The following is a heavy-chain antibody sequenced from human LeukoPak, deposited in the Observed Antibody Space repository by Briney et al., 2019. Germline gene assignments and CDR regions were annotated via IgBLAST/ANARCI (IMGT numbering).Heavy chain of an antibody. CDR1: GGSISSSSYY. J-gene: IGHJ2*01. Sequence: SETLSLTCTVSGGSISSSSYYWGWIRQPPGKGLEWIGSIYYSGSTYYNPSLKSRVTISVDTSKNQFSLKLSSVAAADTAVYYCARQPDYGDLYWYFDLWGRGTLVTVSS. CDR3: ARQPDYGDLYWYFDL. D-gene: IGHD4-17*01. V-gene: IGHV4-39*01. CDR2: IYYSGST.